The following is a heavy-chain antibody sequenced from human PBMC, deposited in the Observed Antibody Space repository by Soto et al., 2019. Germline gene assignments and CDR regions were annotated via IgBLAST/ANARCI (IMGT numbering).Heavy chain of an antibody. D-gene: IGHD2-2*03. Sequence: PGGSLSLSCAASGFTFSSYAMSWVRQAPGKGLEWVSAISGSGGSTYYADSVKGRFTISRDDSKNTLYLQMNSLKTEDTAVYYCRGGYCSSTSCRVVRYYYYMDVWGQGTTVTVSS. CDR3: RGGYCSSTSCRVVRYYYYMDV. J-gene: IGHJ6*03. CDR2: ISGSGGST. V-gene: IGHV3-23*01. CDR1: GFTFSSYA.